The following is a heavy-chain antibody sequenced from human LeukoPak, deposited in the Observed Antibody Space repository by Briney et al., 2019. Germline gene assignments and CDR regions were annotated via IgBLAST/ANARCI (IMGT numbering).Heavy chain of an antibody. V-gene: IGHV3-48*01. CDR2: ISSSSSTI. J-gene: IGHJ3*02. D-gene: IGHD6-6*01. CDR3: ARAYSSSSGRDAFDS. Sequence: GGSLRLSCAASGFTFNSYNMNWVRQAPGKGLEWVSYISSSSSTIYYADSVKGRFTISRDSAKTSLFLQMNSLRGEDTAVYYCARAYSSSSGRDAFDSWGLGTLVTVSS. CDR1: GFTFNSYN.